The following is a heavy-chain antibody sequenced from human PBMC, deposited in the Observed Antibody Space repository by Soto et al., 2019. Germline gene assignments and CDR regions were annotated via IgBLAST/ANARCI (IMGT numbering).Heavy chain of an antibody. Sequence: ASVKVSCKASGYTFTSYYMHWVRQAPGQGLEWMGIINPSLKSRVTISVDTSKNQFSLKLSSVTAADTAVYYCARGPRWGTAMANYYMDVWGKGTTVTVSS. CDR1: GYTFTSYY. J-gene: IGHJ6*03. CDR2: INP. CDR3: ARGPRWGTAMANYYMDV. D-gene: IGHD5-18*01. V-gene: IGHV1-46*01.